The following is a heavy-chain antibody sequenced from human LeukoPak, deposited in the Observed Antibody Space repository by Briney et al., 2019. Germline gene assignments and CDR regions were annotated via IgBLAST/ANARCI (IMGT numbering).Heavy chain of an antibody. V-gene: IGHV4-61*02. D-gene: IGHD3-3*01. CDR1: GGSISSGSYY. Sequence: PSETLSLTCTVSGGSISSGSYYWSWIRQPAGKGLEWIGRIYTSGSTNYNPSLKSRVTISVDTSKNQFSLKLSSVTAADTAVYYCARARMSVDFGVVTHTGDGFGYYYYYMDVWGKGTTVTVSS. CDR2: IYTSGST. CDR3: ARARMSVDFGVVTHTGDGFGYYYYYMDV. J-gene: IGHJ6*03.